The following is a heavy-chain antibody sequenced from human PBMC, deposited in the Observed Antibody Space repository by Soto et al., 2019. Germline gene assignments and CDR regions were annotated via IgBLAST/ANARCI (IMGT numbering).Heavy chain of an antibody. CDR3: ARHTTYPWQFDY. V-gene: IGHV4-39*01. J-gene: IGHJ4*02. CDR2: IYYSGST. D-gene: IGHD1-1*01. Sequence: PSETLSLTCTVSGGSISSSSYYWGWIRQPPGKGLEWIGSIYYSGSTYYNPSLKSRVTISVDTSKNQFSLKLSSVTAADTAVYYCARHTTYPWQFDYWGLGTLVTVSS. CDR1: GGSISSSSYY.